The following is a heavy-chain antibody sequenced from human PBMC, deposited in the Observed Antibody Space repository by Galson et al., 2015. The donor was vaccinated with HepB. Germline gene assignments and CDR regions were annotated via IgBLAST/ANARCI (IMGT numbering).Heavy chain of an antibody. Sequence: LRLSCAVSGFTFSSHWMSWVRQSPGKGLEWVGYIYYDGSADYNPSLLSRATMSIDTSKKQFSLSLTAVTAADTAVYFCARSVRGSNSDYDYWGQGTLVTVSS. CDR3: ARSVRGSNSDYDY. D-gene: IGHD4-11*01. CDR1: GFTFSSHW. V-gene: IGHV4-59*11. CDR2: IYYDGSA. J-gene: IGHJ4*02.